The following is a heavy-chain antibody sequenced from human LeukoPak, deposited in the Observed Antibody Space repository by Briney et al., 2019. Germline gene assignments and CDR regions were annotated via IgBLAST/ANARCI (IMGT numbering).Heavy chain of an antibody. V-gene: IGHV3-30*02. Sequence: GGSLRLSCAASGFPFSSFGIHWVRQAPGKGLEWVAFIRYDGNIKYYADSVKGRFTISRDNSKNTLFLQMNSLRAEDTAVYDCARGGSSSWSYFDYWGQGTLVTVSS. CDR1: GFPFSSFG. CDR3: ARGGSSSWSYFDY. J-gene: IGHJ4*02. CDR2: IRYDGNIK. D-gene: IGHD6-13*01.